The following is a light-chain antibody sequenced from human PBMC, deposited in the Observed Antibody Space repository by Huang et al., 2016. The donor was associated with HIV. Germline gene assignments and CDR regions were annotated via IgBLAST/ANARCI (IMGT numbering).Light chain of an antibody. CDR2: WAS. CDR3: HQYGTSPET. Sequence: DIVLTQSPDSLAVSLGERATINCSSSRSILYNSNNKNYLAWHQQKPGQSPKLLIYWASTRESGVPDRFSGSGSETDFTLTISSLQAEDVAVYFCHQYGTSPETFGQGTKVEIK. J-gene: IGKJ1*01. V-gene: IGKV4-1*01. CDR1: RSILYNSNNKNY.